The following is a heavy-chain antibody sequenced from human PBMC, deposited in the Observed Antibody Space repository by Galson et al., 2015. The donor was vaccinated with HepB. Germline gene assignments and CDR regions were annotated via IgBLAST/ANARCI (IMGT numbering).Heavy chain of an antibody. Sequence: SLRLSCAVSGFTFNSYAMHWVRQAPGKGLEWVAVISFDGNNKVYADSVKGRFTISRDNSKNTLYLQMNSLRAEDTAVYYCARQGYSNSWAYLDYWGQGTLVTVSS. V-gene: IGHV3-30-3*01. CDR1: GFTFNSYA. CDR2: ISFDGNNK. CDR3: ARQGYSNSWAYLDY. D-gene: IGHD6-13*01. J-gene: IGHJ4*02.